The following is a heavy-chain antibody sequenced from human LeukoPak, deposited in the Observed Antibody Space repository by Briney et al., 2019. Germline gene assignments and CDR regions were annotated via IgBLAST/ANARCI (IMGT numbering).Heavy chain of an antibody. CDR2: ISWNSGSI. CDR1: GFTFDDYA. D-gene: IGHD3-9*01. Sequence: GRSLRLSCAASGFTFDDYAMHWVRQAPGKGLEWVSGISWNSGSIGYADSVKGRFTISRDNAKNSLYLQMNSLRAEDTALYYCAKTTDYDILTGTSTNYFDYWGQGTLVTVSS. J-gene: IGHJ4*02. CDR3: AKTTDYDILTGTSTNYFDY. V-gene: IGHV3-9*01.